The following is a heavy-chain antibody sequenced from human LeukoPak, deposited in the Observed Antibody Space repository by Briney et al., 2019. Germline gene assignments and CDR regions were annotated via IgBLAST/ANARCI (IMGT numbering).Heavy chain of an antibody. Sequence: SVKVSCKASGGTFSSYVISWVRQAPGQGLEWMGRIIPILGIANYAQKFQGRVTITADKSTSTAYMELSSLRSEDTAVYYCARDYYDSSGYSYYYYGMDVWGQGTTVTVSS. V-gene: IGHV1-69*04. D-gene: IGHD3-22*01. CDR1: GGTFSSYV. CDR2: IIPILGIA. CDR3: ARDYYDSSGYSYYYYGMDV. J-gene: IGHJ6*02.